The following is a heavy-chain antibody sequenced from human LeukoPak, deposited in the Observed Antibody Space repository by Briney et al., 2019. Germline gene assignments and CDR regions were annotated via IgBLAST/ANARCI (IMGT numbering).Heavy chain of an antibody. J-gene: IGHJ4*02. Sequence: GGSLRLSCAASGFTFSDYYMSWIRQAPGKGLEWVSYISSSGSTIYYADSVKGRFTISRDNAKNSLYLQMNSLRAEDTAVYYCARGPYYYDSSGYYYTLDYWGQGALVTVSS. V-gene: IGHV3-11*01. D-gene: IGHD3-22*01. CDR2: ISSSGSTI. CDR3: ARGPYYYDSSGYYYTLDY. CDR1: GFTFSDYY.